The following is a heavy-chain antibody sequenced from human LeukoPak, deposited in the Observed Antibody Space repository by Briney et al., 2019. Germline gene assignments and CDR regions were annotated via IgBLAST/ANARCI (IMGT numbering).Heavy chain of an antibody. D-gene: IGHD3-22*01. CDR3: ASPGHSSGYF. J-gene: IGHJ4*02. Sequence: HPGGSLTLSCAASGFSFSSYSMSWVRQAPGKGLGWVSYISSSCSTIYYAGSVKGRFTIPRDNAKNSLYLQMNSLRAEDTAVYYYASPGHSSGYFWGQGTLVTVSS. V-gene: IGHV3-48*01. CDR2: ISSSCSTI. CDR1: GFSFSSYS.